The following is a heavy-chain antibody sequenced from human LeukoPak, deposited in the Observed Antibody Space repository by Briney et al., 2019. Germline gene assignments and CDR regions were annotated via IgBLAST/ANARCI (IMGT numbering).Heavy chain of an antibody. V-gene: IGHV4-34*01. CDR3: ARHKAANYSKNYYYYYYMDV. CDR1: AESFSGYF. CDR2: INHGGST. Sequence: PSETLSLTCSIYAESFSGYFWTWIRQPPGKGLEWIGEINHGGSTNYNPSLKSRVTISLDTSKSQFSLKLSSVTAADTAVYYCARHKAANYSKNYYYYYYMDVWGKGTTVTISS. D-gene: IGHD2-15*01. J-gene: IGHJ6*03.